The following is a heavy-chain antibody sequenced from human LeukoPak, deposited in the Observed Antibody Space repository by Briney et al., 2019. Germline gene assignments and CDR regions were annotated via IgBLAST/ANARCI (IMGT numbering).Heavy chain of an antibody. J-gene: IGHJ3*02. CDR2: IKEDGSEK. CDR1: GFTFSSYW. CDR3: ARDPPFFGFFAFDI. V-gene: IGHV3-7*01. Sequence: GGSLRLSCAVSGFTFSSYWMSWVRQSPGKGLEWLANIKEDGSEKYYVDSVNGRFTISRDNAKNSRYLQMNCLRAEDTAVYYCARDPPFFGFFAFDIWGQGKMVTVSS. D-gene: IGHD3-3*01.